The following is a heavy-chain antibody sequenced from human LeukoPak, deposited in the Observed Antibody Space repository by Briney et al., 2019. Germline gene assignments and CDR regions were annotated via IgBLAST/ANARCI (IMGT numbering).Heavy chain of an antibody. J-gene: IGHJ3*02. D-gene: IGHD3-22*01. CDR2: IYSGGST. CDR1: GFTVSSNY. CDR3: ARDSLTVHAFDI. Sequence: GGSLRLSCAASGFTVSSNYMSWVRHAPGKGLEWVSVIYSGGSTYYADSVKGRFTISRDNSKNTLYLQMNSLRAEDTAVYYCARDSLTVHAFDIWGQGTMVTVSS. V-gene: IGHV3-66*02.